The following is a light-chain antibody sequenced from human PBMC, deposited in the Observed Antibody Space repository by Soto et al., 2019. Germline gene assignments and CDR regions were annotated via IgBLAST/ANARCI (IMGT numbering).Light chain of an antibody. CDR1: QTVTNY. Sequence: DIQMTQSPSSLSAAVGDRVTITCRASQTVTNYLYWYHQQPGKAPKLLIHSTSTLQTEVPSRFSGSGSGTDFTLTINSLQPEDFGTYYCQQSYSFPRTFGQGTKVDNK. J-gene: IGKJ1*01. CDR3: QQSYSFPRT. V-gene: IGKV1-39*01. CDR2: STS.